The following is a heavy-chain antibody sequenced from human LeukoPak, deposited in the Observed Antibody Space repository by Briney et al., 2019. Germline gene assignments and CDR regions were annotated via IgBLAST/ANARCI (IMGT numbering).Heavy chain of an antibody. J-gene: IGHJ1*01. CDR3: ARDSSGWTGDFQY. Sequence: SETLSLTCTVSGGSISSGGYYWSWIRQPPGKGLEWIGYIYHSGSTYYNPSLKSRVTISVDRSKNQFSLKLSSVTAADTAVYYCARDSSGWTGDFQYWGQGTLVTVSS. CDR2: IYHSGST. CDR1: GGSISSGGYY. V-gene: IGHV4-30-2*01. D-gene: IGHD6-19*01.